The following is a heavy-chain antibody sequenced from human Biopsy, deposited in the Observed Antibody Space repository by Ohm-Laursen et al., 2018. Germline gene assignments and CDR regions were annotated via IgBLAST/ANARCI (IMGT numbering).Heavy chain of an antibody. J-gene: IGHJ4*02. V-gene: IGHV4-34*08. Sequence: SDTLSLTCTVYGATFSDYYWSWIRQPPGQGLEWIGQINQSGETKYNPSLQSRVSISAKVSKNQFSLKLRSLTAADTAIYYCGNEVYGRDYWGQGARVTVSS. CDR3: GNEVYGRDY. CDR2: INQSGET. D-gene: IGHD4-17*01. CDR1: GATFSDYY.